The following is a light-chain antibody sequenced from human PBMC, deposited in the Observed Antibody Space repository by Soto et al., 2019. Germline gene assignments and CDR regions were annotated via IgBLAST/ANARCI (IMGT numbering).Light chain of an antibody. CDR2: GAS. V-gene: IGKV3-20*01. J-gene: IGKJ4*01. CDR1: QFITNF. Sequence: IVLTQYPATLSLSPGERATLSCRASQFITNFLAWYQQKPGQAPRLLIYGASSRATGIPDRFSGSGSGTDFTLTISSLEPEDFAVYYCQPYGSLPLSCGGGTKG. CDR3: QPYGSLPLS.